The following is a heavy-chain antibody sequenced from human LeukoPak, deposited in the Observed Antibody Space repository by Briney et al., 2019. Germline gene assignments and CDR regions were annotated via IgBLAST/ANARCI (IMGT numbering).Heavy chain of an antibody. CDR1: GFTFSSYV. J-gene: IGHJ6*02. CDR2: ISGSGGNT. V-gene: IGHV3-23*01. CDR3: ARGLSRAMDV. D-gene: IGHD2/OR15-2a*01. Sequence: PGGSLRLSCGASGFTFSSYVMSWVRQAPGKGLEWVSTISGSGGNTYYADSVKGRFTISRDNSKNTLYLQMNSLRAEDTALYYCARGLSRAMDVWGQGTTVTVSS.